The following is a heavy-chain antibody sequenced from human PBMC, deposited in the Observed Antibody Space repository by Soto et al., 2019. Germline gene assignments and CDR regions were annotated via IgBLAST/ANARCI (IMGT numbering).Heavy chain of an antibody. D-gene: IGHD3-3*01. Sequence: SETLSLTCTVSGGSISSYYWSWIRQPPGKGLEWIGYIYYSGSTNYNPSLKSRVTISVDTSKNQFSLKLSSVTAADTAVYYCARGWVEWLFPYYYYYGMDVWGQGTTVTVSS. CDR3: ARGWVEWLFPYYYYYGMDV. V-gene: IGHV4-59*01. CDR1: GGSISSYY. CDR2: IYYSGST. J-gene: IGHJ6*02.